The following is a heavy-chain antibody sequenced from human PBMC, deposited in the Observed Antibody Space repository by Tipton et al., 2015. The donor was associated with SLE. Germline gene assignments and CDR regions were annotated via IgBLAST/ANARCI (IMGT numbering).Heavy chain of an antibody. V-gene: IGHV4-59*01. Sequence: TLSLTCTVSGGSISGYYWSWIRQPPGKGLEWIGYVYDIEFTNYNPSLKSRVTISLDTSKNQFSLKLSSVTAADTAVYYCARGGTYHDSSVNFDYWGQGTLVTASS. J-gene: IGHJ4*02. CDR2: VYDIEFT. CDR3: ARGGTYHDSSVNFDY. D-gene: IGHD3-22*01. CDR1: GGSISGYY.